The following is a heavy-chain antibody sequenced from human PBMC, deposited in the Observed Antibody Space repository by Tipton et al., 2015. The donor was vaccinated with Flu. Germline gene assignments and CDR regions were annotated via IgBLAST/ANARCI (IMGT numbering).Heavy chain of an antibody. CDR3: ARARPTIFDGNWFDP. CDR1: GGSISSFY. Sequence: TLSLTCSVSGGSISSFYWSWIRQPAGKGLEWIGRISISGKTYYNPSLKSRVTMSVDTSKNHFSLQLSSVTAADTAVYYCARARPTIFDGNWFDPWGQGTLVTVSS. CDR2: ISISGKT. J-gene: IGHJ5*02. V-gene: IGHV4-4*07. D-gene: IGHD3-3*01.